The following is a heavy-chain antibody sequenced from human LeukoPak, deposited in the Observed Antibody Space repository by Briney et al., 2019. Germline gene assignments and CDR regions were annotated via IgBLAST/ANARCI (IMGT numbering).Heavy chain of an antibody. CDR2: IRYDGSNK. CDR3: ARDSPYYYDSSGYYHLYFDY. J-gene: IGHJ4*02. D-gene: IGHD3-22*01. Sequence: PGGSLRLSCAASGFTFSSYGMHWVRQAPGKGLEGVAFIRYDGSNKYYADSVKGRFTISGDKSKNTLYLQMNSLRAEDTALYYCARDSPYYYDSSGYYHLYFDYWGQGTLVTVSS. V-gene: IGHV3-30*02. CDR1: GFTFSSYG.